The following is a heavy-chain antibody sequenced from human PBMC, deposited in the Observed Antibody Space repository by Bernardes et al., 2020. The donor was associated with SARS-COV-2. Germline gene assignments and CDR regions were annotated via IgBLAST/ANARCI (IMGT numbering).Heavy chain of an antibody. J-gene: IGHJ5*02. CDR3: ARHTAPGIAAAGLTVNWFDP. CDR2: IYPGDSDT. V-gene: IGHV5-51*01. CDR1: GYSLTRYW. Sequence: GAYLKTSRNGSGYSLTRYWIGWVRPMPGKGLEWMGIIYPGDSDTRYSPSFQGQVTISADKSISTAYLQWSSLKASDTAMYYCARHTAPGIAAAGLTVNWFDPWGQGTLVTVSS. D-gene: IGHD6-13*01.